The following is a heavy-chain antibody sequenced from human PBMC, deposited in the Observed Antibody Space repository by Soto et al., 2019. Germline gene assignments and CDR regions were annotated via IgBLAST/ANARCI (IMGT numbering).Heavy chain of an antibody. CDR2: LIPILGLA. J-gene: IGHJ4*02. Sequence: QVQLVQSGAEVKKPGSSVKVSCKASGGTFSNYTITWVRQAPGQGLEWMGRLIPILGLANYAQKFRGRDTITADKSTTTAYMELRSLRSEDTAMYYCARFKLGEDYWGQGTLVTVSS. CDR3: ARFKLGEDY. CDR1: GGTFSNYT. V-gene: IGHV1-69*02. D-gene: IGHD3-16*01.